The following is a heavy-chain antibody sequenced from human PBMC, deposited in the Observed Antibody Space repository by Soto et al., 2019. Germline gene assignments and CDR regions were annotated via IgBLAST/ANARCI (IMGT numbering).Heavy chain of an antibody. V-gene: IGHV3-23*01. Sequence: GGSLRLSCAASGSTFSSYAMSWVRQAPGKGLEWVSAISGSGGSTYYADSVKGRFTISRDNSKNTLYLQMNSLRAEDTAVYYCAKDLGYSSSSGLRDYWGQGTLVTVSS. CDR2: ISGSGGST. D-gene: IGHD6-6*01. CDR3: AKDLGYSSSSGLRDY. CDR1: GSTFSSYA. J-gene: IGHJ4*02.